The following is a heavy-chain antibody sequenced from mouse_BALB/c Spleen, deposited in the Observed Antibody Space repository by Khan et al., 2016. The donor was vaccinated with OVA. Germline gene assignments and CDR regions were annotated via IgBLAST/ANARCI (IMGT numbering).Heavy chain of an antibody. D-gene: IGHD1-2*01. CDR2: LSYSGNT. CDR1: GYSITSGYG. Sequence: EVKLEESGPGLVKPSQSLSLTCTVTGYSITSGYGWNWIRQFPGNKLEWMGYLSYSGNTNYTPSLKSLISITRDTSKNQFFLQLNSVTTEDTATYYCARTARIKYWGQGTTLTVSS. J-gene: IGHJ2*01. V-gene: IGHV3-2*02. CDR3: ARTARIKY.